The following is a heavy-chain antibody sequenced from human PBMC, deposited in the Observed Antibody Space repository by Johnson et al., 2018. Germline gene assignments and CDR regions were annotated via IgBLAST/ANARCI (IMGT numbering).Heavy chain of an antibody. Sequence: VQLVESGGGLVEPRGSLRLTCAASGFTFSTYAMHWVRQAPGKGLEYVSTISRNGDSTYYGNAGKGRFTISRDNSKNTLYLQMGSLRAEDMAVYYCARDTSGYNYEYFQHWGQGTLVTVSS. D-gene: IGHD3-22*01. V-gene: IGHV3-64*01. CDR1: GFTFSTYA. J-gene: IGHJ1*01. CDR3: ARDTSGYNYEYFQH. CDR2: ISRNGDST.